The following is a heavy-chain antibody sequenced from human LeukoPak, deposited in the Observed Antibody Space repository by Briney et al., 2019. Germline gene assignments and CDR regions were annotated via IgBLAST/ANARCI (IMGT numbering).Heavy chain of an antibody. D-gene: IGHD7-27*01. Sequence: PGGSLRLSCAVSGFTFSDHYMTWIRQAPGKGLEYISYLSNRGSDIFYADSVKGRFSISRDNAKNPLYLQMNSLRVEDTAMYYCARGHWGLDYWGQGTLVTVSS. J-gene: IGHJ4*02. CDR1: GFTFSDHY. V-gene: IGHV3-11*01. CDR3: ARGHWGLDY. CDR2: LSNRGSDI.